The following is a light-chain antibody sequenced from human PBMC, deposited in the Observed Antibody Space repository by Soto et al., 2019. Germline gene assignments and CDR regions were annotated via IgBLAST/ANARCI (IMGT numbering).Light chain of an antibody. J-gene: IGLJ1*01. Sequence: QSVLTQPASVSGSPGQSITISCAGTSSDIGAYNCVSWYQHHAGKAPSFRIYEVSNRPSGVSKRFSGSKSGDTASLTISGLQAEDEAVYYCSSFTSSSTLYVFGSGTKV. CDR1: SSDIGAYNC. CDR2: EVS. V-gene: IGLV2-14*01. CDR3: SSFTSSSTLYV.